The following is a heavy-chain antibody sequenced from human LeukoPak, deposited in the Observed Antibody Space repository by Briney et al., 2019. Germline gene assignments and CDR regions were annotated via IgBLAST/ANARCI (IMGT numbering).Heavy chain of an antibody. V-gene: IGHV1-69*13. J-gene: IGHJ4*02. CDR1: GYTFTGYY. D-gene: IGHD4-17*01. CDR3: AKDRLRATLTSFDY. Sequence: GASVKDSCKASGYTFTGYYMHWVRQAPGQGLEWMGGIIPIFGTANYAQKFQGRVTITADESTSTAYMELSSLRAEDTAVYYCAKDRLRATLTSFDYWGQGTLVTVSS. CDR2: IIPIFGTA.